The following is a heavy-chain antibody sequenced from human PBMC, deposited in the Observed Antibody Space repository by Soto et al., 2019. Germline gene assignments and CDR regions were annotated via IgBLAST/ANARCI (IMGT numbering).Heavy chain of an antibody. CDR3: ARAADYDFWSGYYAQSYYYCMDV. J-gene: IGHJ6*02. CDR2: MNPNSGNT. D-gene: IGHD3-3*01. CDR1: GYTFTSYD. V-gene: IGHV1-8*01. Sequence: AAVKGSFKASGYTFTSYDINWVRQATGQVLDCIGWMNPNSGNTGYAQKFQGRVTMTRNTSISTAYMELSSLRSEDTAVYYCARAADYDFWSGYYAQSYYYCMDVWGQGTTVTVSS.